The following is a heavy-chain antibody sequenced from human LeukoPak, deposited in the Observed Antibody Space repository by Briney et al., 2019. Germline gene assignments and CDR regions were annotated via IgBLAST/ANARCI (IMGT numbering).Heavy chain of an antibody. V-gene: IGHV5-10-1*01. D-gene: IGHD3-10*01. CDR1: GYSFTSYW. CDR3: ARQAARLWFGELLVRDDAFDI. Sequence: GESLKISCKGSGYSFTSYWISWLRQMPGKGLEWMGRIDPSDSSTNYSTSFQGHVTISADKSISTAYLQWSSLKASDTAMYYCARQAARLWFGELLVRDDAFDIWGQGTMVTVSS. CDR2: IDPSDSST. J-gene: IGHJ3*02.